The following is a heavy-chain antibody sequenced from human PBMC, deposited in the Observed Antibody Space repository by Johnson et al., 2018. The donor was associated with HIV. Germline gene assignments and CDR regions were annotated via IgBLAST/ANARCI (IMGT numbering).Heavy chain of an antibody. CDR2: IKQHGSEK. V-gene: IGHV3-7*01. CDR3: ASLGLDLLVKAPLSVVFDAFDI. CDR1: GFTFSSYA. D-gene: IGHD3-16*01. J-gene: IGHJ3*02. Sequence: VQLVESGGGVVQPGRSLRLSCAAPGFTFSSYAMHWVRQAPGKGLEWVANIKQHGSEKYYVDSVKGRFTISRDNSKNTLYLQMNSLRAEDTAVYYCASLGLDLLVKAPLSVVFDAFDIWGQGTMVTVSS.